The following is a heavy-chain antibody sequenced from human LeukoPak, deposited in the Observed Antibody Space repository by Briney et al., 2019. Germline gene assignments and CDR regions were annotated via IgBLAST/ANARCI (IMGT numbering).Heavy chain of an antibody. D-gene: IGHD5-18*01. V-gene: IGHV3-48*03. Sequence: GGSLRLSCAASGFTFSSYEMNWVRQAPGKGLEWVSYISSSGSTIYYADSVKGLFTISRDNAKNSLYLQMNSLRAEDTAVYYCARGADGYSYGFWGQGTLVTVSS. J-gene: IGHJ4*02. CDR2: ISSSGSTI. CDR3: ARGADGYSYGF. CDR1: GFTFSSYE.